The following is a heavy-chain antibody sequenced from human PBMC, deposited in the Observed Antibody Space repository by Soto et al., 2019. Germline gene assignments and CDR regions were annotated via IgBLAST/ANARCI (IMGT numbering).Heavy chain of an antibody. CDR1: GGSFSGYY. CDR2: INYSGST. CDR3: AREDQATDGYNSAFDY. D-gene: IGHD5-12*01. Sequence: SETLSLTCAVYGGSFSGYYWSWIRQPPGKGLEWIGEINYSGSTNYNPSLKSRVTISVDTSKNQFSLKLSSVTAADTAVYYCAREDQATDGYNSAFDYWGQGTLVTVSS. V-gene: IGHV4-34*01. J-gene: IGHJ4*02.